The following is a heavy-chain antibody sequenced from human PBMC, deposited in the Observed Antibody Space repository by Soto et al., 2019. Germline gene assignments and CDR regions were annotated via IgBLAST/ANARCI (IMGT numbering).Heavy chain of an antibody. D-gene: IGHD3-16*01. Sequence: QVQLVESGGGVVQPGTSLRLSCEASGFTFRTYAMHWVRQAPGKGLEWVAVISYDGTNKYYADSLKGRFTISRDNSKNGLYLQMNSLRPEDTALYHCARDGGAYWGQGTLVIVSS. CDR3: ARDGGAY. CDR1: GFTFRTYA. J-gene: IGHJ4*02. V-gene: IGHV3-30-3*01. CDR2: ISYDGTNK.